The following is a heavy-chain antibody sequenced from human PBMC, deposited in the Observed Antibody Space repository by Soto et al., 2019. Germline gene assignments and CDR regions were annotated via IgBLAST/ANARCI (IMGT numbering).Heavy chain of an antibody. CDR2: ISAYNGNT. J-gene: IGHJ6*02. Sequence: ASVKVSCKASGYTFTSYGISWVRQAPGQGLEWMGWISAYNGNTNYAQKLQGRVTMTTDTSTSTAYMELRSLRSDDTAVYYCAREGKKGYSGYDSRNYYYYGMDVWGQGTTVTVSS. D-gene: IGHD5-12*01. CDR1: GYTFTSYG. CDR3: AREGKKGYSGYDSRNYYYYGMDV. V-gene: IGHV1-18*01.